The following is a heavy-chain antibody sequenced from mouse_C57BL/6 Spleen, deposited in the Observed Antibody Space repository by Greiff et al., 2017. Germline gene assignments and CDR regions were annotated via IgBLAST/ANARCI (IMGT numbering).Heavy chain of an antibody. CDR2: IRLKSDNYAT. D-gene: IGHD2-1*01. J-gene: IGHJ4*01. Sequence: EVQLQQSGGGLVQPGGSMKLSCVASGFTFSNYWMNWVRQSPEKGLEWVAQIRLKSDNYATHYAKSVKGRFTISRDDSKSSVYLQMNNLRAEDTGIYYCTGSFIYYGNYDAMDYWGQGTSVTVSS. CDR1: GFTFSNYW. CDR3: TGSFIYYGNYDAMDY. V-gene: IGHV6-3*01.